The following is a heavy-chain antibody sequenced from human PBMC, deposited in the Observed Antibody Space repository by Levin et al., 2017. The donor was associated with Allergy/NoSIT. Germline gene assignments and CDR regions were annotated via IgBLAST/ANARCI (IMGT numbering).Heavy chain of an antibody. CDR3: ARHKAAEGFSNSYSGSDS. CDR1: GVSISSSTDY. D-gene: IGHD6-13*01. CDR2: LYYGGSI. J-gene: IGHJ4*02. V-gene: IGHV4-39*01. Sequence: SETLPLTCTVSGVSISSSTDYWVWIRQPPGKGLEWIGTLYYGGSIFYNPSLESRVTISVDTSDNRLSLTLTSVTAADTAVYYCARHKAAEGFSNSYSGSDSWVQGTLVTVSS.